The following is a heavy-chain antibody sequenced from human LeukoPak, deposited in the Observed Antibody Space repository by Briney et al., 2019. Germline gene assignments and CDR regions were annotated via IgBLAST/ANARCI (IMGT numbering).Heavy chain of an antibody. J-gene: IGHJ5*02. D-gene: IGHD2-15*01. Sequence: GGSLRLSCTASGFTFSGYSMNWIRQAPGKGLEWVSSFGTRSTSIYHAGSVKGRFAISRDNAKNSLYLQMNSLRAEDTAVYYCAKSGYCSGGSCYSGFDPWGQGTLVTVSS. V-gene: IGHV3-21*04. CDR2: FGTRSTSI. CDR1: GFTFSGYS. CDR3: AKSGYCSGGSCYSGFDP.